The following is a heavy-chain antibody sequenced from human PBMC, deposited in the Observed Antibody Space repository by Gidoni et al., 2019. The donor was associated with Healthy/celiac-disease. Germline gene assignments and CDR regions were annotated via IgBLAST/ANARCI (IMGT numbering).Heavy chain of an antibody. CDR1: GYTFTSYD. Sequence: QVQLVQSGAEVKKPGASVKVSCKASGYTFTSYDINWVRQATGQGREWMGWMNPNSGNTGYAQKVQGRVTMTRNTSISTAYMELSSLRSEDTAVYYCAREIVVVVAATGRGRGYYYGMDVWGQGTTVTVSS. CDR3: AREIVVVVAATGRGRGYYYGMDV. J-gene: IGHJ6*02. V-gene: IGHV1-8*01. CDR2: MNPNSGNT. D-gene: IGHD2-15*01.